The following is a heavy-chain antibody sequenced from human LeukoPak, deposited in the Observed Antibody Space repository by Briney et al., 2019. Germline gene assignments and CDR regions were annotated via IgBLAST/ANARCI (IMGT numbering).Heavy chain of an antibody. CDR3: ARVYDINAFDI. D-gene: IGHD3-22*01. V-gene: IGHV1-3*01. CDR1: GYTFTSYA. CDR2: INAGNGNT. Sequence: ASVKVSCKASGYTFTSYAMHWVRQAPGQRLEWMGWINAGNGNTKYSQKFQGRVTITRDTSASTAYMELSSLRSEDTAVYYCARVYDINAFDIWGQGTMVAVSS. J-gene: IGHJ3*02.